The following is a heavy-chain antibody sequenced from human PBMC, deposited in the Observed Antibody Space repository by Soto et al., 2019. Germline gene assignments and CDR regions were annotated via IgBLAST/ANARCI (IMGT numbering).Heavy chain of an antibody. CDR2: IHYSGST. Sequence: ETLSLTCTVSGGSISSYYWSWIRQPPGKGLEWIGYIHYSGSTNYNPSLKSRVTISVDTSKNQFSLKLSSVTAADTAVYYCARVEGSSWYEDWFDPWGQGTLVTVS. J-gene: IGHJ5*02. CDR3: ARVEGSSWYEDWFDP. CDR1: GGSISSYY. D-gene: IGHD6-13*01. V-gene: IGHV4-59*01.